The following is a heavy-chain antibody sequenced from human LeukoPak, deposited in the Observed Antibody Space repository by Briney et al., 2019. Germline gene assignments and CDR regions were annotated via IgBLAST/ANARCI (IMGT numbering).Heavy chain of an antibody. CDR3: ACASISYGYSLDAFDI. CDR2: IYHSGST. Sequence: SETLSLTCAVPGGSISSGGYSWSWIRQPPGKGLEWIGYIYHSGSTYYNPSLKSRVTISVDRSKNQFSLKLSSVTAADTAVYYCACASISYGYSLDAFDIWGQGTMVTVSS. V-gene: IGHV4-30-2*01. D-gene: IGHD5-18*01. J-gene: IGHJ3*02. CDR1: GGSISSGGYS.